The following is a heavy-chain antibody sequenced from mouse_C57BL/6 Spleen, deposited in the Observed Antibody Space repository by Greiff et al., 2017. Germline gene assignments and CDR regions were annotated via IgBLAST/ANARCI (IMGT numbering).Heavy chain of an antibody. J-gene: IGHJ1*03. Sequence: EVQLVESGPGLVKPSPSLSLTCSVTGYSITSGYYWNWIRQFPGNKLEWMGYISYDGCNNYNPSLKNRISITRDTSKNKTFLKLNSVTTEDTATYYCARDDYPFWYFDVWGTGTTLTVSS. CDR1: GYSITSGYY. V-gene: IGHV3-6*01. D-gene: IGHD2-4*01. CDR2: ISYDGCN. CDR3: ARDDYPFWYFDV.